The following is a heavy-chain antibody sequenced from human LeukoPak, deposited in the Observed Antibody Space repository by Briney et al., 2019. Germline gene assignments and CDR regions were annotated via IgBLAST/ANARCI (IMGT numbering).Heavy chain of an antibody. CDR2: IYHSGST. V-gene: IGHV4-59*01. CDR3: ARGFSVTTFDY. D-gene: IGHD4-17*01. Sequence: SETLSLTCTVSGGSISSYYWSWIRQPPGKGLEWIGYIYHSGSTNYNPSLKSRVTISVDTSKNQFSLKLSSVTAADTAVYYCARGFSVTTFDYWGQGTLVTVSS. CDR1: GGSISSYY. J-gene: IGHJ4*02.